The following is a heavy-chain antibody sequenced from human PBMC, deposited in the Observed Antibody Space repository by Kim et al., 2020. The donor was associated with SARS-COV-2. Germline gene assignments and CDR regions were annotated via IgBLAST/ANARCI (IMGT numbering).Heavy chain of an antibody. CDR3: GGPRVFSS. J-gene: IGHJ5*02. V-gene: IGHV3-23*01. CDR1: GFTLSNNA. Sequence: GGTLRLSCAASGFTLSNNAMTWVRQAPGKGLEWVSDIRGGGDTYYADSVKGRFTFSRDDSQNVLFLQMDSLTADDTDLYYCGGPRVFSSWGLGTLVTAPS. CDR2: IRGGGDT. D-gene: IGHD3-3*01.